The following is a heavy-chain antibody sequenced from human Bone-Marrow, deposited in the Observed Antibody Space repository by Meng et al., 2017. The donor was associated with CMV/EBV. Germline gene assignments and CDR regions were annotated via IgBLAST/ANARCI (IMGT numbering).Heavy chain of an antibody. V-gene: IGHV3-53*01. CDR3: ASLYSGGPIWSGYPRGYYFDY. Sequence: GESLKISCAASGFTVSSNYMSWVRQAPGKGLEWVSVIYSGGSTYYADSVKGRFTISRDNSKNTLYLQMNSLRAEDTAVYYCASLYSGGPIWSGYPRGYYFDYWGQGKRVTCAS. D-gene: IGHD3-3*01. CDR2: IYSGGST. CDR1: GFTVSSNY. J-gene: IGHJ4*02.